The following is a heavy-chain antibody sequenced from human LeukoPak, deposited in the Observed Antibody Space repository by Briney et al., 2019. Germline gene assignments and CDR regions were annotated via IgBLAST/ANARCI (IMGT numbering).Heavy chain of an antibody. Sequence: ASVKVSCKASGYILTNYAIHWVRQAPGQRLEWMGWTNAGNGNTKYSQEFQGRVTITRDTSANTAYMELSSLRSEDMAVYYCARSAEGYCSGASCSEYYFDYCGQGTLVTVSS. V-gene: IGHV1-3*02. CDR3: ARSAEGYCSGASCSEYYFDY. CDR2: TNAGNGNT. J-gene: IGHJ4*02. CDR1: GYILTNYA. D-gene: IGHD2-15*01.